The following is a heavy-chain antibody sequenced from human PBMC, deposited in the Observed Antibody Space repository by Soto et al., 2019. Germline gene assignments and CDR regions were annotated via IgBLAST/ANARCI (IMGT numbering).Heavy chain of an antibody. D-gene: IGHD2-2*01. CDR2: IDPSDSYT. V-gene: IGHV5-10-1*01. CDR1: GYSFTSYW. CDR3: ARHGPGPVVPAARGWFDP. Sequence: GESLKISCKGSGYSFTSYWISWVRQMPGKGLEWMGRIDPSDSYTNYSPSFQGHVTISADKSISTAYLQWSSLKASDTAMYYWARHGPGPVVPAARGWFDPWGQGTLVTVSS. J-gene: IGHJ5*02.